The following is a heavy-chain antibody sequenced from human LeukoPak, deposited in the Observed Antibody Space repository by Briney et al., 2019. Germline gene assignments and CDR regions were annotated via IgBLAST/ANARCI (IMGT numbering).Heavy chain of an antibody. J-gene: IGHJ4*02. CDR1: GYSFTSYY. D-gene: IGHD1-26*01. CDR3: ARWGVGATNYFDY. V-gene: IGHV5-51*01. Sequence: GESLKISCKGSGYSFTSYYIGWVRQMPGKGLEWMGIIYPGDSDTRYSPSFQGQVTISADKSISTAYLQWSSLKASDTAIYYCARWGVGATNYFDYWGQGTLVTVSS. CDR2: IYPGDSDT.